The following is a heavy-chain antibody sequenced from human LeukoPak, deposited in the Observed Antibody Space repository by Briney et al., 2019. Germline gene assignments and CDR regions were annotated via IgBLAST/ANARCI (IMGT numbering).Heavy chain of an antibody. CDR3: ARGGYDYVWGLDY. CDR2: IWYDGSIN. J-gene: IGHJ4*01. V-gene: IGHV3-33*01. Sequence: GGSLRLSCAASGFTFSSYGIHWVRQAPGKGLEWVAVIWYDGSINYYADSVKGRFTISRDKSKNTVYLQMNSLTAEDTAVYYCARGGYDYVWGLDYWGQGTLVTVSS. CDR1: GFTFSSYG. D-gene: IGHD3-16*01.